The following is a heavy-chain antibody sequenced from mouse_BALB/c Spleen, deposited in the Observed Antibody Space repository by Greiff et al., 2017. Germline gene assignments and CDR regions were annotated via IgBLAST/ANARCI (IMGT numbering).Heavy chain of an antibody. CDR3: ARDYDGYYPCFDY. CDR2: ISYSGST. Sequence: ESGPGLVKPSQSLSLTCTVTGYSITSDYAWNWIRQFPGNKLEWMGYISYSGSTSYNPSLKSRISITRDTSKNQFFLQLNSVTTEDTATYYCARDYDGYYPCFDYWGQGTTLTVSS. D-gene: IGHD2-3*01. J-gene: IGHJ2*01. V-gene: IGHV3-2*02. CDR1: GYSITSDYA.